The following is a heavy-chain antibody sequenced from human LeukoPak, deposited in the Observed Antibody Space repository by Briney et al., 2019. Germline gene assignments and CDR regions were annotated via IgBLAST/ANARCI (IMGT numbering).Heavy chain of an antibody. CDR2: ISGSGGSR. Sequence: PGGSLRLSCAASGFTFSSYAMSWVRQAPGKGLEWVSAISGSGGSRYYADSVKGRFSISRDNSKNTLYMQMNSLRAEDTAVYYCARAPCSSTSCYIDYWGQGTLVTVSS. J-gene: IGHJ4*02. CDR1: GFTFSSYA. CDR3: ARAPCSSTSCYIDY. V-gene: IGHV3-23*01. D-gene: IGHD2-2*01.